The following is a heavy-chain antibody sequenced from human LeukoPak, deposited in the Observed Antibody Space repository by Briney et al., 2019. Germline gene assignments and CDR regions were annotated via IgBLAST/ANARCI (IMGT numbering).Heavy chain of an antibody. J-gene: IGHJ3*02. CDR2: IRSKAYAGTT. Sequence: GGSLRLSCTASGFTFGDYALSWVRQAPGKGLEWVGFIRSKAYAGTTEYAASVKGRFTISRDDSKSTAYLQMNSLKTEDTAVYYCTRGGDFGVPAPLGIDAFDIWGQGTMVTVSS. V-gene: IGHV3-49*04. D-gene: IGHD2-2*01. CDR1: GFTFGDYA. CDR3: TRGGDFGVPAPLGIDAFDI.